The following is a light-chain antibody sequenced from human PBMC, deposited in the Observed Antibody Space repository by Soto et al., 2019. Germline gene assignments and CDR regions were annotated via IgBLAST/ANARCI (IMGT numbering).Light chain of an antibody. CDR2: GAS. Sequence: EIVMTQSPATLSVSPGERATLSCRASQSVRSSFLAWYQQKPGQAPSLLIYGASTRATGIPARFSGSGSGTEFTLTISSLQSEDFAVYYCQQYNNWPQTVGQGTKVDIK. CDR3: QQYNNWPQT. V-gene: IGKV3-15*01. J-gene: IGKJ1*01. CDR1: QSVRSSF.